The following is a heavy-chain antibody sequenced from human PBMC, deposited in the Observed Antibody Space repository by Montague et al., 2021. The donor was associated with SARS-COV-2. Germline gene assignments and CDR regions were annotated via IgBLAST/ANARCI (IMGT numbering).Heavy chain of an antibody. CDR2: ISHDVSNH. J-gene: IGHJ4*01. Sequence: SLRLSCAASRLPFNVYAMHWVRQAPGKGLEWLTFISHDVSNHRYADSVKGRFTISRDNSKNTLYLQMDSLRPEDTAVYYCAREGYRSGSFYIDYWGQGTLVTVSS. V-gene: IGHV3-30*04. CDR1: RLPFNVYA. CDR3: AREGYRSGSFYIDY. D-gene: IGHD1-26*01.